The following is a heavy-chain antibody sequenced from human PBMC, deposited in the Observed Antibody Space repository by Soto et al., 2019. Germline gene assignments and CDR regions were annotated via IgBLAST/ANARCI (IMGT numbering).Heavy chain of an antibody. CDR3: VRDSHRDY. CDR1: VFTFSHYW. V-gene: IGHV3-74*01. J-gene: IGHJ4*02. CDR2: IDHDGPT. Sequence: EVQLVDSGGGLVQPGGSLRLSCAGSVFTFSHYWMHWVRQALGKGLEWVSRIDHDGPTDYADSVRGRFTISRDNAENTLYLQMNSLRPEDTAVYNCVRDSHRDYWVQGTLVTVSS.